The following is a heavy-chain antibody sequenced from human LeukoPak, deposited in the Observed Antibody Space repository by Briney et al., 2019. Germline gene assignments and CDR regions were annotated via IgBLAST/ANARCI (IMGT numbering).Heavy chain of an antibody. CDR3: ATLAGSIAARDYAFDI. CDR1: GGSISSYY. D-gene: IGHD6-6*01. J-gene: IGHJ3*02. CDR2: IYYSGST. V-gene: IGHV4-59*01. Sequence: SETLSLTCTVSGGSISSYYWSWIRQPPGKGLEWIGYIYYSGSTNYNPSLKSRVTISADTSKNQFSLKLSSVTAADTAVYYCATLAGSIAARDYAFDIWGQGTMVTVSS.